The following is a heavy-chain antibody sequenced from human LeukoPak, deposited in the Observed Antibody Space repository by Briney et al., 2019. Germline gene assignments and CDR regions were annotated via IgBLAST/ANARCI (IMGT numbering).Heavy chain of an antibody. CDR1: GGTFSSYA. D-gene: IGHD5-24*01. Sequence: ASVKVSCKASGGTFSSYAISWVRQAPGQGLEWMGRIIPILGIANYAQKFQGRVTITADESTSTAYMELSSLRSEDTAVYYCARALYRWLPYGMDVWGQGTTVTVSS. V-gene: IGHV1-69*04. CDR3: ARALYRWLPYGMDV. CDR2: IIPILGIA. J-gene: IGHJ6*02.